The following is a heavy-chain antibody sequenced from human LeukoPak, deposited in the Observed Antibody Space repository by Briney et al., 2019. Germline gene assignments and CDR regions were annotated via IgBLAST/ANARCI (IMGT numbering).Heavy chain of an antibody. Sequence: GGSLRLSCAASGFTFSSYGMHWVRQAPGKGLEWVAVIWYDGSNKYYADSVKGRFTISRDNSKNTLYLQMNSLRAEDTAVYYCARDRKGSGYGSGYHDTFDIWGQGTMVTVSS. CDR2: IWYDGSNK. CDR3: ARDRKGSGYGSGYHDTFDI. J-gene: IGHJ3*02. D-gene: IGHD5-12*01. CDR1: GFTFSSYG. V-gene: IGHV3-33*01.